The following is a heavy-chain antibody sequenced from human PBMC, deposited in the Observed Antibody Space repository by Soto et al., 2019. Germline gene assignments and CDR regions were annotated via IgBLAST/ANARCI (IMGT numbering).Heavy chain of an antibody. J-gene: IGHJ4*02. CDR1: GNTFTYVY. CDR3: ASGRYDASGYFDY. D-gene: IGHD3-22*01. CDR2: ITPFNGNT. V-gene: IGHV1-45*02. Sequence: RASVKVSCKGSGNTFTYVYLHWVRQAPGQALEWMGWITPFNGNTKYAQKFQDRVTLTGDTSLNTAYMELSSLRSDDTAMFYCASGRYDASGYFDYWGQGTLVTVS.